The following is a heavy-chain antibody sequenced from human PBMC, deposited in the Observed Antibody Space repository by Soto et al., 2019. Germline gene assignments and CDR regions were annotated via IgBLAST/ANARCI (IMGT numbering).Heavy chain of an antibody. CDR2: IKQDGSEK. CDR1: GFTFSSYW. V-gene: IGHV3-7*01. CDR3: ARAMTREYSTTWPLDY. J-gene: IGHJ4*02. Sequence: EVQLVESGGGSVQPGGSLRLSCAASGFTFSSYWMSWVRQAPGKGLEWVANIKQDGSEKYYVDSVRGRFTISRDNAKNSLYLQMTMLTADDTAMYYCARAMTREYSTTWPLDYWVQVTLVTVSS. D-gene: IGHD6-13*01.